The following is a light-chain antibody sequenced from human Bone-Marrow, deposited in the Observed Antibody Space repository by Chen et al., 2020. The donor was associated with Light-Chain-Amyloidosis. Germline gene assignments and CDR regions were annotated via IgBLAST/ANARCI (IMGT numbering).Light chain of an antibody. V-gene: IGLV2-23*02. CDR3: SSYAGGTTFVI. CDR2: DDS. CDR1: SSDVGSYNL. Sequence: QSALTQPASVSGSPGQSITISCTGTSSDVGSYNLVSWYQQHPGKVPNLMIYDDSKRPSGVSDRFSGSKSGNTASLTISGLQAEDEADYCCSSYAGGTTFVIFGGGTKLTVL. J-gene: IGLJ2*01.